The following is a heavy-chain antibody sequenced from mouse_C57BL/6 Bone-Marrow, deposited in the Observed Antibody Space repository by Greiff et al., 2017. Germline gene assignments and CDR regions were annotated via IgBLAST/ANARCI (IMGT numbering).Heavy chain of an antibody. CDR2: IWWDDDK. D-gene: IGHD1-1*01. CDR1: GFSLSTFGMG. J-gene: IGHJ3*01. CDR3: ARRGYYGRFAY. V-gene: IGHV8-8*01. Sequence: QVTLQESGPGILQPSQTLSLTCSFSGFSLSTFGMGVGWIRQPSGKGLEWLAHIWWDDDKYYNPALKSRLTISKDTSKNQVFLKSADVDSADTGTYYCARRGYYGRFAYWGKGTLVTVSA.